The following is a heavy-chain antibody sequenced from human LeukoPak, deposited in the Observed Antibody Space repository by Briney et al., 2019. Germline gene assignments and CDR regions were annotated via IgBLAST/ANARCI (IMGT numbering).Heavy chain of an antibody. CDR2: IYRSGST. V-gene: IGHV4-4*07. J-gene: IGHJ4*02. Sequence: SETLSLTCTVSGGAISSRSWNWIRQPAGKGLEWIGRIYRSGSTNYNPSLKSRVTMSVDTSKNQFTLKLTSVTAADTAMYYCGRGGITGTTSLDYWGQGTLVTVS. D-gene: IGHD1-20*01. CDR3: GRGGITGTTSLDY. CDR1: GGAISSRS.